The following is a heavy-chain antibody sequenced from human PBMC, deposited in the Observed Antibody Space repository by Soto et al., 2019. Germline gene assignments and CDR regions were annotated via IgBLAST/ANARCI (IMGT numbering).Heavy chain of an antibody. D-gene: IGHD3-10*01. V-gene: IGHV1-18*01. CDR3: ARDPDNGGSGRYRYGMDA. Sequence: ASVKVSCKASGYTFTSYGISWVRQAPGQGLEWMGWISAYNGNTNYVQKLQGRVTMTTDTSTSTAYMELRSLRSDDTAVYYCARDPDNGGSGRYRYGMDAWCQGTTLTGSS. CDR2: ISAYNGNT. CDR1: GYTFTSYG. J-gene: IGHJ6*02.